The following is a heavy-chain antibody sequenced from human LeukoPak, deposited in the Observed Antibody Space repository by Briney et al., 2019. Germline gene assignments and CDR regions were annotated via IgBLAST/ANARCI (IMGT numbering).Heavy chain of an antibody. CDR2: INPNSGGT. CDR3: ARGPAPQDGGLDY. CDR1: GYTFTGYY. V-gene: IGHV1-2*06. J-gene: IGHJ4*02. Sequence: GASVKVSCKASGYTFTGYYMHWVRQAPGQGLEWMGRINPNSGGTNYAQKFQGRVTMTRETSISTAYMELRSLRSDDTAVYYCARGPAPQDGGLDYWGQGTLVTVSS. D-gene: IGHD4-23*01.